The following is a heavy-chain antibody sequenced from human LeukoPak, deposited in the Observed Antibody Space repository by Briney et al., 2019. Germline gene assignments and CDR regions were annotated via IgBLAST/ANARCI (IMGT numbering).Heavy chain of an antibody. CDR1: GFTLSTHG. V-gene: IGHV3-23*01. CDR3: ARAPPWFGDKHYGLDV. CDR2: ISSRDTTT. Sequence: GGSLRLSCAGEGFTLSTHGMSWVRQAPGKGLEWVSGISSRDTTTNYADSVKGRFTISRDGSKNTLYLHLNSLRAEDTAVYYCARAPPWFGDKHYGLDVWGQGTTVTVSS. D-gene: IGHD3-10*01. J-gene: IGHJ6*02.